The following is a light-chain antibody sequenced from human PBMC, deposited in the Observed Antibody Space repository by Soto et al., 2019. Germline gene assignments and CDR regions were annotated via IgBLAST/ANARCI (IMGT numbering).Light chain of an antibody. CDR3: QQLNSYPLT. J-gene: IGKJ4*01. V-gene: IGKV1-9*01. Sequence: DIQLTQSPSFLSASVGDRVTITCRASQGISSYLALYQQKPGQAPKLLIYAASILQSGVPSRFSGSGSGTEFTLTISSLQPEDFATYYCQQLNSYPLTFGGGTKVEIK. CDR2: AAS. CDR1: QGISSY.